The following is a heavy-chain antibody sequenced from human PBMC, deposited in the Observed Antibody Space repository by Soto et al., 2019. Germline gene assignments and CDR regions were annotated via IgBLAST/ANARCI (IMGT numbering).Heavy chain of an antibody. CDR3: ARDKITGLFDY. J-gene: IGHJ4*02. V-gene: IGHV4-39*02. Sequence: SETLSLTCTVSGGSISSSSYYWGWIRQPPGKGLEWIGGIYYSGSTYYNPSLKSRVTISVDTSKNQFSLKLSSVTAADTAVYNCARDKITGLFDYWGQGTLVTVSS. CDR1: GGSISSSSYY. CDR2: IYYSGST. D-gene: IGHD2-8*02.